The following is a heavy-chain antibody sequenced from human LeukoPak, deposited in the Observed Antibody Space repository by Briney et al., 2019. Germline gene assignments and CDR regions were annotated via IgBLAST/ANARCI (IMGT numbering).Heavy chain of an antibody. CDR3: ARQFVVVVPAAIPV. CDR1: GGSISSSSYY. V-gene: IGHV4-39*01. D-gene: IGHD2-2*02. Sequence: SETLSLTCTVSGGSISSSSYYWGWIRQPPGKGLEWIGSIYYSGSTYYNPSLKSRVTISVDTSKNQFSLKLSSVTAADTAVYYCARQFVVVVPAAIPVWGKGTTVTVSS. CDR2: IYYSGST. J-gene: IGHJ6*04.